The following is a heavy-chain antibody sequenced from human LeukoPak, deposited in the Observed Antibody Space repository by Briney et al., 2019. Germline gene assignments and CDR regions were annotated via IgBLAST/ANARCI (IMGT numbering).Heavy chain of an antibody. CDR2: IKQDGSEK. CDR3: ARDRRGPFDY. CDR1: GFNFSSYW. V-gene: IGHV3-7*03. J-gene: IGHJ4*02. Sequence: GGSLRLSCAASGFNFSSYWMSWVRQAPGKGLEWVANIKQDGSEKYYVDSVKGRFTISRDNAKNSLYLQMSSLRAEDTAVYYCARDRRGPFDYWGQGTLVTVSS. D-gene: IGHD3-10*01.